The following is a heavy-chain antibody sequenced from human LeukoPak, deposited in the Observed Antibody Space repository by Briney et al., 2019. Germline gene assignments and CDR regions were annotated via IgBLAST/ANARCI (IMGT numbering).Heavy chain of an antibody. CDR2: IYYCGST. CDR1: GGSISSGDYY. Sequence: SETLSLTCTVSGGSISSGDYYWSWLRQPPGKGLEWMGYIYYCGSTYYNPSLKSRVTISVDTSKNQFSLKLSSVTAADTAVYYCARVGYGDYRLFDYWGQGTLVTVSS. CDR3: ARVGYGDYRLFDY. V-gene: IGHV4-30-4*01. D-gene: IGHD4-17*01. J-gene: IGHJ4*02.